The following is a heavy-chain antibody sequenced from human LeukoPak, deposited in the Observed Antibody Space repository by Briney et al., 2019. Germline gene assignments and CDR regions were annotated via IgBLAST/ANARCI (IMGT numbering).Heavy chain of an antibody. D-gene: IGHD2-2*01. CDR2: ISSSGSTI. V-gene: IGHV3-11*04. CDR1: GFTFSDYY. J-gene: IGHJ5*02. Sequence: GGSLRLSCAASGFTFSDYYMSWIRQAPGKGLEWVSYISSSGSTIYYADSVKGRFTISRDNAKNSLYLQMNSLRAEDTAVYYCARESPPIVVVPAALGPWGQGTLVTVSS. CDR3: ARESPPIVVVPAALGP.